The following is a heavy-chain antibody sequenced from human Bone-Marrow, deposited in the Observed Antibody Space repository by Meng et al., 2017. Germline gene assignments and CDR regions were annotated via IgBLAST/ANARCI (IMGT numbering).Heavy chain of an antibody. D-gene: IGHD2-2*01. J-gene: IGHJ3*02. Sequence: QEQLVQSGAEVRKPGASVKVSCKASGYTFTGYYMHWVRQAPGQGLEWMGRINPNSGGTNYAQKFQGRVTMTRDTSISTAYMELSRLRSDDTAVYYCARGKDIVVVPAVQDAFDIWGQGTMVTVSS. CDR2: INPNSGGT. CDR3: ARGKDIVVVPAVQDAFDI. V-gene: IGHV1-2*06. CDR1: GYTFTGYY.